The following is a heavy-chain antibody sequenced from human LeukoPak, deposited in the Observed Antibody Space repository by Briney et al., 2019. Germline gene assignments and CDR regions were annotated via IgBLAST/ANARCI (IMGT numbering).Heavy chain of an antibody. CDR2: MSGSSGGT. Sequence: GGSLRLSCAASGFIFTSHAMSWVRQAPGKGLEWVSSMSGSSGGTYYADSVKGRFTISRDNSKITVYLQMNSLRADDTAVYYCAKSGRLWYYFDYWGQGTLVTVSS. J-gene: IGHJ4*02. CDR1: GFIFTSHA. V-gene: IGHV3-23*01. D-gene: IGHD2-8*02. CDR3: AKSGRLWYYFDY.